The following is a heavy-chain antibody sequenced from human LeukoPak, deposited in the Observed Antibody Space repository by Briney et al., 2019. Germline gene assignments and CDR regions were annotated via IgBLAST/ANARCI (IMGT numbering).Heavy chain of an antibody. Sequence: PGGSLRLSCAASGFTFSSYGMHWVRQAPGKGLEWVAFIRYDGSNKYYTDSVKGRFTISRDNSKNTLYQQMNSLRAEDTAVYYCAKDQYSSSYYFDYWGQGTLVTVSS. J-gene: IGHJ4*02. CDR2: IRYDGSNK. CDR1: GFTFSSYG. CDR3: AKDQYSSSYYFDY. D-gene: IGHD6-6*01. V-gene: IGHV3-30*02.